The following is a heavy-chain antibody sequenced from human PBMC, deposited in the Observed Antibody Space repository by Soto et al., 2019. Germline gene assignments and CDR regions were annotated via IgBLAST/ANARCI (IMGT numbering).Heavy chain of an antibody. Sequence: WASVKVSCKASGYTFTSYAMHWVRQAPGQRLEWMGWINAGNGNTKYSQKFQGRVTITRDTSASTAYMELSSLRSEDTAVYYCAREPGARRYYYYYGMDVWGQGTTVTVSS. CDR1: GYTFTSYA. CDR2: INAGNGNT. J-gene: IGHJ6*02. CDR3: AREPGARRYYYYYGMDV. V-gene: IGHV1-3*01. D-gene: IGHD6-6*01.